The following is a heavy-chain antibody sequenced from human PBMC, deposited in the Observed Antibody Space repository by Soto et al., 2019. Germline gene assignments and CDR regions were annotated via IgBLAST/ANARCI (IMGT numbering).Heavy chain of an antibody. Sequence: SVKVSCKASGGTFSSYTISWVRQAPGQGLEWMGRIIPILGIANYAQKFQGRVTITADKSTSTAYMELSSLRSEDTAVYYCARDGGGYGGYDRRTPIYGREVGGKGTRVTVPS. CDR2: IIPILGIA. CDR1: GGTFSSYT. CDR3: ARDGGGYGGYDRRTPIYGREV. J-gene: IGHJ6*04. D-gene: IGHD5-12*01. V-gene: IGHV1-69*04.